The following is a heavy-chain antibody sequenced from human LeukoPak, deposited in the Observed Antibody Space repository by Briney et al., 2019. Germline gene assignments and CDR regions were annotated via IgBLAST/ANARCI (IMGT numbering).Heavy chain of an antibody. CDR2: IYTSGST. CDR3: ARDLYYYDSSGSQGAFDI. V-gene: IGHV4-4*07. Sequence: PSETLSLTCTVSGGSISSYYWSWIRQPAGKGLEWIGRIYTSGSTNYNPSLKSRVTMSVDTSKNQFSLKLSPVTAADTAVYYCARDLYYYDSSGSQGAFDIWGQGTMVTVTS. J-gene: IGHJ3*02. CDR1: GGSISSYY. D-gene: IGHD3-22*01.